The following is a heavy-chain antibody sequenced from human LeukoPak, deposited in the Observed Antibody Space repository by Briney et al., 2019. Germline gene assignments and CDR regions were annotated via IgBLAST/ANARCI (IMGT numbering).Heavy chain of an antibody. D-gene: IGHD5-18*01. CDR3: ARVGYSNYYYYMDV. CDR1: GGSISSSSYY. V-gene: IGHV4-39*07. J-gene: IGHJ6*03. Sequence: SETLSLTCTVSGGSISSSSYYWGWIRQPPGKGLEWIGSIYYSGSTYYNPSLKSRVTISVDTSKNQFSLKLSSVTAADTDVYYCARVGYSNYYYYMDVWGKGTTVTVSS. CDR2: IYYSGST.